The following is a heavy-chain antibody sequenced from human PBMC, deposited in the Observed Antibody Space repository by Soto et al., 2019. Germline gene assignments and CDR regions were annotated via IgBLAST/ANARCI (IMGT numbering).Heavy chain of an antibody. V-gene: IGHV1-69*12. CDR2: IIPIFGTA. D-gene: IGHD3-3*01. J-gene: IGHJ3*02. CDR3: EPGVGTWGAFDI. CDR1: GGTFSSYA. Sequence: QVQLVQSGAEVKKPGSSVKVSCKASGGTFSSYAISWVRQAPGQGLEWMVGIIPIFGTANYAQKFQGRVTLDADESASTDYMALISLRSEDTAVCSCEPGVGTWGAFDIWGQGTMVTVSS.